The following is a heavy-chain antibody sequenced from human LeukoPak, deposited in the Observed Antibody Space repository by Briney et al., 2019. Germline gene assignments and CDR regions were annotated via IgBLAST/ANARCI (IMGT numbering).Heavy chain of an antibody. CDR2: IYYSGST. V-gene: IGHV4-39*01. Sequence: PSETLSLTCTVSGGSISSSSYYWGWIRQPPGKGLEWIGSIYYSGSTYYNPSLKSRVTISVDTSKNQFSLKLSSVTAADTAVYYCARRRIAAESFDYWGQGTLVTVSS. CDR1: GGSISSSSYY. D-gene: IGHD6-13*01. J-gene: IGHJ4*02. CDR3: ARRRIAAESFDY.